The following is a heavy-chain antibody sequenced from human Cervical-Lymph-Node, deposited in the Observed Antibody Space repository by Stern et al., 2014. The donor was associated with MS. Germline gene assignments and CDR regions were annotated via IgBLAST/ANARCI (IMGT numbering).Heavy chain of an antibody. D-gene: IGHD1-1*01. CDR1: GGTFSSQA. CDR3: ARDEIGQTTTHYYYYGMDV. Sequence: VQLVQSGAEVKKPGSSVKVSCKASGGTFSSQALSWVRQAPGQGLEWLGGIIPIFGAAHYAQKFQGIVTITADESTSTVYMELRGLRSDDTAVYYCARDEIGQTTTHYYYYGMDVWGQGTTVTVSS. J-gene: IGHJ6*02. CDR2: IIPIFGAA. V-gene: IGHV1-69*01.